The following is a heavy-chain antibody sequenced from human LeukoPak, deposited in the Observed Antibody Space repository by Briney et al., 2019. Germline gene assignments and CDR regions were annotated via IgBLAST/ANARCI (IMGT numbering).Heavy chain of an antibody. V-gene: IGHV1-18*01. CDR2: ISGYNGNT. D-gene: IGHD2-15*01. CDR3: ARVGISGCCSTDY. Sequence: ASAKVSCKAPGYTFTTYGISWMRQAPGQGLEWMGWISGYNGNTNYAQNLQGRVTMTTDTSTSTAYMELRSLRADDTAAYYCARVGISGCCSTDYWGQGTLVTVPS. J-gene: IGHJ4*02. CDR1: GYTFTTYG.